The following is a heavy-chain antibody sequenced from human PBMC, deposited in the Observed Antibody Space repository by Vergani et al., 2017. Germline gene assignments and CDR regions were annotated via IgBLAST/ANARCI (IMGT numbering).Heavy chain of an antibody. J-gene: IGHJ3*02. CDR2: ISSRSSYI. CDR3: ARDLSIGRPQLKAFDI. Sequence: EVQLVESGGGLVKPGGSLRLSCAASGFTFSSYSINWVRQAPGKGLEWVSTISSRSSYIYYADSVKGRFTISRDNAKNSLYLKMNSLRAEDTAVYYCARDLSIGRPQLKAFDIWGQGTMVTVSS. CDR1: GFTFSSYS. V-gene: IGHV3-21*01. D-gene: IGHD6-6*01.